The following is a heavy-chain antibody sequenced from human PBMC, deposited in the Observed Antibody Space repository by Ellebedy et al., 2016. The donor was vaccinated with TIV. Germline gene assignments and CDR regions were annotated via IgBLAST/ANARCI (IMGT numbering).Heavy chain of an antibody. V-gene: IGHV3-23*01. CDR2: ISGSGGST. J-gene: IGHJ4*02. CDR3: ARDPHPRYSSGFFPI. Sequence: LSLTXXASGFTFSSYAMSWVRQAPGKGLEWVSAISGSGGSTYYADSVKGRFTISRDNSKNTLYLQMNSLRAEDTAVYYCARDPHPRYSSGFFPIWGQGTLVTVSS. CDR1: GFTFSSYA. D-gene: IGHD6-19*01.